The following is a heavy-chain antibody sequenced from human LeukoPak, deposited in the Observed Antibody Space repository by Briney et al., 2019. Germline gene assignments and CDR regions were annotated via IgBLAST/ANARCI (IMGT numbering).Heavy chain of an antibody. CDR3: AGEDNSSGYRPFDI. CDR2: INPNNGGT. V-gene: IGHV1-2*06. CDR1: GYTFSGYY. Sequence: ASVKVSCKASGYTFSGYYIHWVRQAPGQGLEWMGRINPNNGGTNYAQKFQGRVTMTRDMSMSTAYMELSRLRSDDTAVYYCAGEDNSSGYRPFDIWGQGTMVTVPS. D-gene: IGHD3-22*01. J-gene: IGHJ3*02.